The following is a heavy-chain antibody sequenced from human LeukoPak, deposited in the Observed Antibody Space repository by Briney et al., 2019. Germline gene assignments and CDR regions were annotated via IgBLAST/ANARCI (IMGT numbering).Heavy chain of an antibody. V-gene: IGHV4-39*07. Sequence: SETLSLTCTVSGGSISSSSYYWGWIRQPPGKGLEWIGEINHSGSTNYNPSLKSRVTISVDTSKNQFSLKLSSVTAADTAVYYCARELRAAAARYGANWFDPWGQGTLVTVSS. D-gene: IGHD6-13*01. CDR3: ARELRAAAARYGANWFDP. CDR2: INHSGST. CDR1: GGSISSSSYY. J-gene: IGHJ5*02.